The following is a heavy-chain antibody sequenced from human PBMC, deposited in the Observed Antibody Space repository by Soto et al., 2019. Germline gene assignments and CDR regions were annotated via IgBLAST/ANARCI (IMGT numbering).Heavy chain of an antibody. CDR3: ARGILELRYYYGMDV. J-gene: IGHJ6*02. CDR2: INHSGST. V-gene: IGHV4-34*01. CDR1: GGSFSGYY. D-gene: IGHD1-7*01. Sequence: ETLSLTCAVYGGSFSGYYWSWIRQPPGKGLEWIGEINHSGSTNYNPSLKSRVTISVDTSKNQFSLKLSSVTAADTAVYYCARGILELRYYYGMDVWGQGTTVTVFS.